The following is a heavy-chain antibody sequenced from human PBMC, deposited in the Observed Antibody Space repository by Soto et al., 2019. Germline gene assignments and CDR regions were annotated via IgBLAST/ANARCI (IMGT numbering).Heavy chain of an antibody. CDR1: GYSFTGYS. Sequence: ASVKVSCKTSGYSFTGYSVHWVLQAPGQGLEWMGWINPNSGGTNYAQKFQGRVTMTRDTSISTAYMELSRLRSDDTAVYYCARLTSGWYGLPNYYFDYWGQGTLVTVSS. CDR2: INPNSGGT. CDR3: ARLTSGWYGLPNYYFDY. J-gene: IGHJ4*02. V-gene: IGHV1-2*02. D-gene: IGHD6-19*01.